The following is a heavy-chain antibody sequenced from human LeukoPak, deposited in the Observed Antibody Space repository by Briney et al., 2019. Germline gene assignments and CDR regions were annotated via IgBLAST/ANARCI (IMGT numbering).Heavy chain of an antibody. CDR1: GGSISSGSYY. V-gene: IGHV4-61*09. CDR3: ARDAKYYYGSRTYFFFEY. D-gene: IGHD3-10*01. CDR2: IYTSGTT. Sequence: SETLSLTCTVSGGSISSGSYYWSWIRQPAGKGLEWIGHIYTSGTTNYNPSLKSRVTMSIDTSKNQFSLKLSSVTAADTAIYYCARDAKYYYGSRTYFFFEYWGQGTLLSVSS. J-gene: IGHJ4*02.